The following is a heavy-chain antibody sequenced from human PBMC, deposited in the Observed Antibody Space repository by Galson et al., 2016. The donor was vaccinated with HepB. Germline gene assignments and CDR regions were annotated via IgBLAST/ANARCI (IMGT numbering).Heavy chain of an antibody. Sequence: SLRLSCAASGFSLSNYGMHWVRQAPGKWLEWVAVVSDDGTNKYYADSVKGRFTISKDNSKNTLYLQINSLRGEDTAVYYCARPRGTSYYYYGMDVWGQGTTVSVSS. CDR2: VSDDGTNK. J-gene: IGHJ6*02. V-gene: IGHV3-30*03. CDR3: ARPRGTSYYYYGMDV. D-gene: IGHD3-16*01. CDR1: GFSLSNYG.